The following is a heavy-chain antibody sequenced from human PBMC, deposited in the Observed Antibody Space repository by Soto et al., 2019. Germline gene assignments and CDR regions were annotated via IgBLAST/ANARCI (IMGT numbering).Heavy chain of an antibody. CDR2: IYHSGST. D-gene: IGHD4-17*01. Sequence: TLCHTNAVSGGNISSGGCSWSWIRQPPGKGLEWIGYIYHSGSTYYNPSLKSRVTISVDRSKNQFSLKLSSVTAADTAVYFCASLNYDYGRKYFDSWGHGTLVTVSS. J-gene: IGHJ4*01. CDR3: ASLNYDYGRKYFDS. CDR1: GGNISSGGCS. V-gene: IGHV4-30-2*01.